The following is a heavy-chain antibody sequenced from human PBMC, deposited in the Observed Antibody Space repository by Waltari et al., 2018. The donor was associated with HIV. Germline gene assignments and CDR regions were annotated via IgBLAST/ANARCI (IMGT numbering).Heavy chain of an antibody. J-gene: IGHJ6*02. Sequence: EVQLVESGGGLVHPGGSLRLPCAASGVSISSYWMHWVRQAPGKGLVWVSRINIDGSSTSYADSVKGRFTISRDNAKNTLYLQMNSLRAEDTTVYYCPRSNKGVYGMDVWGQGTTVTVSS. CDR1: GVSISSYW. V-gene: IGHV3-74*01. CDR2: INIDGSST. D-gene: IGHD2-8*01. CDR3: PRSNKGVYGMDV.